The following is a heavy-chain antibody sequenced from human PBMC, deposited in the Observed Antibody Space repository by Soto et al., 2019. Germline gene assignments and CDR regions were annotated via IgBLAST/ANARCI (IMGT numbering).Heavy chain of an antibody. Sequence: SETLSLTCTVSGGSISSSSYYWGWIRQPPGKGLEWIGSIYYSGSTYYNPSLKSRVTISVDTSKNQFSLKLSSVTAADTAVYYCARGLLLYGGGECSRAFDIWGQGTMVTVSS. V-gene: IGHV4-39*01. CDR1: GGSISSSSYY. CDR3: ARGLLLYGGGECSRAFDI. J-gene: IGHJ3*02. D-gene: IGHD2-21*01. CDR2: IYYSGST.